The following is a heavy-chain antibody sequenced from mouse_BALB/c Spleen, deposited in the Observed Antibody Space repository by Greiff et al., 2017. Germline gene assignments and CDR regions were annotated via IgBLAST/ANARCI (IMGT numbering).Heavy chain of an antibody. J-gene: IGHJ3*01. CDR2: ISTYYGDA. CDR1: GYTFTDYA. V-gene: IGHV1S137*01. Sequence: QVQLQQSGAELVRPGVSVKISCKGSGYTFTDYAMHWVKQSHAKSLEWIGVISTYYGDASYNQKFKGKATMTVDKSSSTAYMELARLTSEDSAIYYCARPPYPYGSSPWFAYWGQGTLVTVSA. D-gene: IGHD1-1*01. CDR3: ARPPYPYGSSPWFAY.